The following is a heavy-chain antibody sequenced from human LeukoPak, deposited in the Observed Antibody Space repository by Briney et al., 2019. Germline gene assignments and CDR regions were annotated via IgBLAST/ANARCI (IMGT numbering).Heavy chain of an antibody. CDR3: ARDMGGYDAWAYYYHGMDV. D-gene: IGHD5-12*01. CDR2: IYSGGST. CDR1: GFTVSSNY. Sequence: GGSLRLSCAASGFTVSSNYMSWVRQAPGKGLEWVSVIYSGGSTYYADSVKGRFTISRDNSKNTLYLQMNSLRAEDTAVYYCARDMGGYDAWAYYYHGMDVWGQGTTVTVSS. J-gene: IGHJ6*02. V-gene: IGHV3-53*05.